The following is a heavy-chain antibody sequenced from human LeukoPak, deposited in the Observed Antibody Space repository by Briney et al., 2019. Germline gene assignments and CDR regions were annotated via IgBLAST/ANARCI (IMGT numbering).Heavy chain of an antibody. CDR3: ARVNPDYGDNHFDY. J-gene: IGHJ4*02. Sequence: PGGSLRLSCGASGFTFSNYWMTWVRQAPGKGLEWVANINQDGNAKYYVDSVKGRFTISRDNAKNSLYLQMNSLRAEDTAVYYCARVNPDYGDNHFDYWGQGTLVTVSS. CDR1: GFTFSNYW. V-gene: IGHV3-7*01. D-gene: IGHD4-17*01. CDR2: INQDGNAK.